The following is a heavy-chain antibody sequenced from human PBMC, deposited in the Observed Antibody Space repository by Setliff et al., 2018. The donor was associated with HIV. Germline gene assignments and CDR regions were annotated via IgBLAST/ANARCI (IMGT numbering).Heavy chain of an antibody. CDR3: ARAKIGPYGDSTYYYGLDV. J-gene: IGHJ6*02. Sequence: LRLSCAASGFIFSDYYMSWIRQAPGKGLEWVAYISFSGNTIYYTDSVKGRFTISRDNAGNSLYLQMNSLRADDTAMYYCARAKIGPYGDSTYYYGLDVWGQGTTVTVSS. CDR2: ISFSGNTI. CDR1: GFIFSDYY. D-gene: IGHD4-17*01. V-gene: IGHV3-11*01.